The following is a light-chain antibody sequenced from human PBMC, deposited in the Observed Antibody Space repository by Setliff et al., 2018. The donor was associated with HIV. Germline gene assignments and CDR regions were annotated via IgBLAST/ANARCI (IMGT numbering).Light chain of an antibody. CDR2: DVS. J-gene: IGLJ1*01. Sequence: QSVLTQLRSVSGSPGQSVTISCTGTSSDVGNYNYVSWYQHHPGKAPKLMIYDVSKRPSGVPDRFSASKSGNTASLTISGLQAEDEAEYYCCSYAGSYSFVFGTGTKVTV. CDR3: CSYAGSYSFV. V-gene: IGLV2-11*01. CDR1: SSDVGNYNY.